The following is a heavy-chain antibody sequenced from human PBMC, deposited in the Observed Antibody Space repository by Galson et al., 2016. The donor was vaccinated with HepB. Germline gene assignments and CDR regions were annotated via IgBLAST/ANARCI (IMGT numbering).Heavy chain of an antibody. D-gene: IGHD4-17*01. J-gene: IGHJ4*01. CDR1: GFTFDDYG. CDR2: INWNGAST. Sequence: SLRLSCAASGFTFDDYGLSWVRQAPGKGLEWVSCINWNGASTGYADSVKGRFTISRDNAKNSLYLQMNSLRAEDTALYYCARGMSHDYGVSADYWGHGTLVTVSS. CDR3: ARGMSHDYGVSADY. V-gene: IGHV3-20*04.